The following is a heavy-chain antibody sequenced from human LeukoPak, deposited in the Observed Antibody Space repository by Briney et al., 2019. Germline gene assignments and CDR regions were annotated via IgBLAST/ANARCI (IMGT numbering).Heavy chain of an antibody. D-gene: IGHD6-6*01. CDR3: AAGYSSSSRAFDI. V-gene: IGHV4-59*12. J-gene: IGHJ3*02. CDR2: IYYNGNT. CDR1: GASKSSYY. Sequence: SETLSLTCTVSGASKSSYYWSWIRQPPGKGLGWIGYIYYNGNTKYNPSLKSRVTMSVDTSKNQFSLKLSSVTAADTAVYYCAAGYSSSSRAFDIWGQGTMVTVSS.